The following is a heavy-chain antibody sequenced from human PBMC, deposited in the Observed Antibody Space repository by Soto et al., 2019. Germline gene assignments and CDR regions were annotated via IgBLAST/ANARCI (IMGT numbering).Heavy chain of an antibody. J-gene: IGHJ5*02. V-gene: IGHV4-30-2*01. D-gene: IGHD1-1*01. CDR2: IYHSGYT. CDR3: ARDQLEGNWFDP. Sequence: TPGKGLEWIGYIYHSGYTLYNPSLKGRVTISVDKSKNHFSLNLTSVTAADTAVYYCARDQLEGNWFDPWGQGTLVTVSS.